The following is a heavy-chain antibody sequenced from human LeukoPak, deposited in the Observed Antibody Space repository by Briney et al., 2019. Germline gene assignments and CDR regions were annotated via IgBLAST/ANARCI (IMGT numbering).Heavy chain of an antibody. D-gene: IGHD3-22*01. CDR3: ARDYYYDSSGYGWPLGY. Sequence: GGSLRLSRAASGFIISSYGMSWVRQAPGKGLEWVSGINWNGGSTGYADSVKGRFTISRDNAKNSLYLQMNSLRAEDTALYYCARDYYYDSSGYGWPLGYWGQGTLVTVSS. CDR2: INWNGGST. CDR1: GFIISSYG. V-gene: IGHV3-20*04. J-gene: IGHJ4*02.